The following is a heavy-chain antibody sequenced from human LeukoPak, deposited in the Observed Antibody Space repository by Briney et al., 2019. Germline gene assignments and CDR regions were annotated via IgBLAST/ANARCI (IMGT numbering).Heavy chain of an antibody. CDR3: ARAGYDFWSGYTFDY. J-gene: IGHJ4*02. Sequence: GGSLRLSCAASGFTVSSNYMSWVRQAPGKGLEWVSVIYSGGSTYYADSVKGPFTISRDNSKNTLYLQMNSLRAEDTAVYYCARAGYDFWSGYTFDYWGQGTLVTVSS. CDR2: IYSGGST. D-gene: IGHD3-3*01. V-gene: IGHV3-53*01. CDR1: GFTVSSNY.